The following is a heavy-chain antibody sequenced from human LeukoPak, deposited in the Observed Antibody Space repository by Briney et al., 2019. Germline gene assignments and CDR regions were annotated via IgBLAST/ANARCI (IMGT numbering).Heavy chain of an antibody. Sequence: GASVKVSCKVSGYTLTELSMHWVRQAPGKGLEWMGGFDPEDGETIYAQKFQGRVTITADESTSTAYMELSSLRSEDTAVYYCARDNAQGVGVVKDYYYGMDVWGQGTTVTVSS. CDR2: FDPEDGET. CDR3: ARDNAQGVGVVKDYYYGMDV. V-gene: IGHV1-24*01. D-gene: IGHD3-3*01. CDR1: GYTLTELS. J-gene: IGHJ6*02.